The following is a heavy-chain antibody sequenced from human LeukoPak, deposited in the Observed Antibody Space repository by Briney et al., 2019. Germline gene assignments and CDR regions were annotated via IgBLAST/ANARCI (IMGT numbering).Heavy chain of an antibody. CDR2: TYYRSKWYN. D-gene: IGHD1-26*01. CDR3: ARVTEGAYYFDS. V-gene: IGHV6-1*01. J-gene: IGHJ4*02. Sequence: SQTLSLTCVISGDSISSNSAAWKWIRQSPSRGLEWLGRTYYRSKWYNDYAVSVKSRIIINPDTSRNQVSLQVNSVTPEDTAVYFCARVTEGAYYFDSWGQGTLVTVSS. CDR1: GDSISSNSAA.